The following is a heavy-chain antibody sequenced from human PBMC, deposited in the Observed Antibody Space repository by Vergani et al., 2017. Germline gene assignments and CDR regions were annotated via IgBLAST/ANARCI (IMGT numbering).Heavy chain of an antibody. CDR1: GYTFTSYG. D-gene: IGHD3-3*01. Sequence: QVQLVQSGAEVKKPGASVKVSCKASGYTFTSYGISWVRQAPGQGLEWMGWISAYNGNTNYAQKLQGRVTMTTDTSTSTAYMELRSLRSDDTAVYYCARDPGYYDFWSGYYYYYGMDVWGQGTTVTVSS. V-gene: IGHV1-18*01. J-gene: IGHJ6*02. CDR3: ARDPGYYDFWSGYYYYYGMDV. CDR2: ISAYNGNT.